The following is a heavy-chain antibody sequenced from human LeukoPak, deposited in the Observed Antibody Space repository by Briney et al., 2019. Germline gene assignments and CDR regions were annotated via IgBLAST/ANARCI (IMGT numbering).Heavy chain of an antibody. Sequence: PGGSLRLSCAASGFTFSSYEMNWVRPAPGKGLEGVSYISSSGRTIYYADSVKGRFTISRDNAKNSLYLQMNSLRAEDTAVYYCARWNDYGEAFDDRGQGTLVTVA. CDR2: ISSSGRTI. V-gene: IGHV3-48*03. CDR1: GFTFSSYE. D-gene: IGHD4-17*01. CDR3: ARWNDYGEAFDD. J-gene: IGHJ4*02.